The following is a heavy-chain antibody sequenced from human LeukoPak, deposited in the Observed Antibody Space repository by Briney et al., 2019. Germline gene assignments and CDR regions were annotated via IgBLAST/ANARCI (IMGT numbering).Heavy chain of an antibody. CDR3: AKAGGGYNYGYSDY. V-gene: IGHV3-9*01. D-gene: IGHD5-24*01. Sequence: GRSLRLSCAASGFTFDDYAMHWVRQAPGKGLEWVSGISWDSGSIGYADSVKGRFTISRDNAKNSLYLQMNSPRAVDTALYYCAKAGGGYNYGYSDYWGQGTLVTVSS. CDR1: GFTFDDYA. CDR2: ISWDSGSI. J-gene: IGHJ4*02.